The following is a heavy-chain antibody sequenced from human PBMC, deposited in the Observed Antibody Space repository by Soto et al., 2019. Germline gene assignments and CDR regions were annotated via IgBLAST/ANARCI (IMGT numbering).Heavy chain of an antibody. V-gene: IGHV3-21*01. CDR3: ARDLGVTMVRGVIISGMDV. D-gene: IGHD3-10*01. Sequence: GGSLRLSCAASGFTFSSYSMNWVRQAPGKGLEWVSSISSSSSYIYYADSVKGRFTISRDNAKNSLYLQMNSLRAEDTAVYYCARDLGVTMVRGVIISGMDVWGQGTTGTVAS. CDR1: GFTFSSYS. J-gene: IGHJ6*02. CDR2: ISSSSSYI.